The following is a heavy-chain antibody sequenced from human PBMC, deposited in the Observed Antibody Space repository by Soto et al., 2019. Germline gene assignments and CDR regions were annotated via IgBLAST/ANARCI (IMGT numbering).Heavy chain of an antibody. D-gene: IGHD3-10*01. CDR1: GASIGTSNW. CDR2: IYYSGST. CDR3: ASHQLLWFGELPSPLDY. Sequence: SETLSLTCAVSGASIGTSNWWSWVRQPPGKGLEWIGYIYYSGSTNYNPSLKSRVTISVDTSKNQFSLKLSSVTAADTAVYYCASHQLLWFGELPSPLDYWGQGTLVTVSS. V-gene: IGHV4-59*08. J-gene: IGHJ4*02.